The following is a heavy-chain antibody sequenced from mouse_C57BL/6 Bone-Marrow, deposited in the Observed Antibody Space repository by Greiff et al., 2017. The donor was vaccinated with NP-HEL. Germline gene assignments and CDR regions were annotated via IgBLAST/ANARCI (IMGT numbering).Heavy chain of an antibody. CDR3: AGVYYGSSYWYFDV. CDR2: ITHSGET. V-gene: IGHV12-3*01. CDR1: GFPITSGYY. Sequence: VKLLESGPGLVKPSQSLFLTCSITGFPITSGYYWIWIRQSPGKPLEWMGYITHSGETFYNPSLQSPISITRETSKNQFFLQLNSVTTEDTAMYYCAGVYYGSSYWYFDVWGTGTTVTVSS. D-gene: IGHD1-1*01. J-gene: IGHJ1*03.